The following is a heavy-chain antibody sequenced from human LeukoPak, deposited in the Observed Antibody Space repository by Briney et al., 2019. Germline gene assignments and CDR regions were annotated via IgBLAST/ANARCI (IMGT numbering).Heavy chain of an antibody. Sequence: SETLSLTCADSGGSISSSNWWSWVRQPPGKGLDWIGEIYHSGSTNYNPSLKSRVTISVDKSNNQFSLKLSSVTAADTAVYYCARDTARYSSSSVDYWGQGTLVTVSS. V-gene: IGHV4-4*02. J-gene: IGHJ4*02. CDR2: IYHSGST. CDR1: GGSISSSNW. D-gene: IGHD6-6*01. CDR3: ARDTARYSSSSVDY.